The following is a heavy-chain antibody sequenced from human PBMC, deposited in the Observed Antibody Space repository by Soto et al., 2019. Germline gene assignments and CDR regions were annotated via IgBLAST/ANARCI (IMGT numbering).Heavy chain of an antibody. CDR2: INTYNGNT. D-gene: IGHD3-16*01. CDR1: GYSFTRYG. V-gene: IGHV1-18*01. CDR3: AMVDVYVTPSPQDV. J-gene: IGHJ6*02. Sequence: QVQLVQSRAEVKNPGASVKVSCKASGYSFTRYGIAWARQAPGQGLEWMGWINTYNGNTNYAQNLQGRVTLTTDTSTRTAYMELTSLRSNDTAIDYCAMVDVYVTPSPQDVWGQGTTVIVSS.